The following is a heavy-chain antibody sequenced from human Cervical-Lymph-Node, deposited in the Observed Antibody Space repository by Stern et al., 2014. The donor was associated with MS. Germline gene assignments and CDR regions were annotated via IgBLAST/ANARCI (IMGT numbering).Heavy chain of an antibody. CDR1: GDTFSNCA. J-gene: IGHJ4*02. D-gene: IGHD2-21*02. CDR3: ASAPGVTALPTHFDY. V-gene: IGHV1-69*06. Sequence: QVQLVQSGAEGKKPGASVKVSCKASGDTFSNCAITWVRQAPGQGLKWMGGIISLFGTPSYARRFQGRVTIPADKSTSTAYMELSSLRSEDTAVYYCASAPGVTALPTHFDYWGQGTLVTVSS. CDR2: IISLFGTP.